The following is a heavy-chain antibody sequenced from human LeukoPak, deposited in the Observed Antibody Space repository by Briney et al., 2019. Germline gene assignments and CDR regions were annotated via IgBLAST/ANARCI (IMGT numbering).Heavy chain of an antibody. J-gene: IGHJ4*02. CDR2: ISYDGSNK. CDR3: ARDLSKLDY. D-gene: IGHD2-2*01. CDR1: GFTFSSYA. Sequence: QPGGSLRLSCAASGFTFSSYAMHWVRQAPGKGLEWVAVISYDGSNKYYADSVKGRFTISRDNSKNTLYLQMNSLRAEDTAVYYCARDLSKLDYWGQGTLVSVSS. V-gene: IGHV3-30-3*01.